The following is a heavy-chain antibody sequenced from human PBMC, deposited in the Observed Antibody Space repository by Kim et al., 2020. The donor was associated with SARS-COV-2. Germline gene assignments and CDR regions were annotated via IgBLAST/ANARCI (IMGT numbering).Heavy chain of an antibody. D-gene: IGHD3-3*01. CDR2: ITWNSATT. J-gene: IGHJ6*03. V-gene: IGHV3-9*01. CDR1: GFTFGDYA. CDR3: AKDRNYDFWSGIYMDA. Sequence: GGSLRLSCAASGFTFGDYAMHWVRQAPGKGLEWVSGITWNSATTAYADSVKGRFTISRDNAKNSLSLQMNSLRPEDTALYYCAKDRNYDFWSGIYMDAWG.